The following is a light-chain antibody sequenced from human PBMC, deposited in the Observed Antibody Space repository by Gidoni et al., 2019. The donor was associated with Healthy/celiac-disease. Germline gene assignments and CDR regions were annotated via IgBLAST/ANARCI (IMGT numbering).Light chain of an antibody. J-gene: IGKJ2*01. CDR2: WAS. CDR3: QQYYSTHT. CDR1: QSVLYSSNNKHY. Sequence: DIVMTKSPDSLDVSLGERATINCKSSQSVLYSSNNKHYLAWYQQKPGQPPTLLIYWASTRESGVPDRFSGSGSGTDFTLTIISLQAEDVAVYYCQQYYSTHTFGQGTKLEIK. V-gene: IGKV4-1*01.